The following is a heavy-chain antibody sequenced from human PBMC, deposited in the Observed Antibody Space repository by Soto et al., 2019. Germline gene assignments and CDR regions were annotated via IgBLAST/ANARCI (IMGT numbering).Heavy chain of an antibody. V-gene: IGHV4-34*01. Sequence: SETLSLTCAVYGGSFGGYYWSWIRQPPGKGLEWIGEINHSGSTNYNPSLKSRVTISVDTSKNQFSLKLSSVTAADTAVYYCASHTLDPYDFWSGYYRPNSRFDPWGQGTLVTVSS. CDR1: GGSFGGYY. D-gene: IGHD3-3*01. J-gene: IGHJ5*02. CDR2: INHSGST. CDR3: ASHTLDPYDFWSGYYRPNSRFDP.